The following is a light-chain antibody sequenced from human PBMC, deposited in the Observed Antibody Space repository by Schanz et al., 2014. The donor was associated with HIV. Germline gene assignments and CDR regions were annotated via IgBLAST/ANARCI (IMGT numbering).Light chain of an antibody. Sequence: SVLTQPPSVSGAPGQRVTISCTGTRSNIGTGFDVHWYQLLPGTAPKVLIFANTHRPSGVPDRFSGSKSGTSASLAISGLQSEDEADYYCLSYTSSNTWVFGGGTKLTVL. CDR2: ANT. J-gene: IGLJ3*02. V-gene: IGLV1-40*01. CDR3: LSYTSSNTWV. CDR1: RSNIGTGFD.